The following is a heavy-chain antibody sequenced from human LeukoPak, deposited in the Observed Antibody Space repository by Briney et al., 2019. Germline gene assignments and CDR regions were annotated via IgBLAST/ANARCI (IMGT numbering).Heavy chain of an antibody. CDR3: ARVVPAAKGWFDP. CDR2: ISAYNGNT. V-gene: IGHV1-18*04. Sequence: ASGKVSCKASGYTFTSYGISWVRQAPGQGLEWMGWISAYNGNTNYAQKLQGRVTMTTDTSTSTACMELRSLRSDDTAVYYCARVVPAAKGWFDPWGQGTLVTVSS. D-gene: IGHD2-2*01. CDR1: GYTFTSYG. J-gene: IGHJ5*02.